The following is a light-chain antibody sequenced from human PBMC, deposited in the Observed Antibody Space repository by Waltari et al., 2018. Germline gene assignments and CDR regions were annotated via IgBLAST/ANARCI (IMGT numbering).Light chain of an antibody. Sequence: QSALTQPPSASGSPGQSVTISCTGTSSDVGAYNYVSWYHHHPGKAPKLVIYEVTQRPSGGPDRFSGSKSGNTASLTVSVLQAEDEADYYCNSYAGSNTVIFGGGTKLTVL. J-gene: IGLJ2*01. CDR1: SSDVGAYNY. V-gene: IGLV2-8*01. CDR2: EVT. CDR3: NSYAGSNTVI.